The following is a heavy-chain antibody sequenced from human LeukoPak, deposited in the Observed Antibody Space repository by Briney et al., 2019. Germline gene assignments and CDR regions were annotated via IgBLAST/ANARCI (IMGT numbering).Heavy chain of an antibody. Sequence: GGSLRLSCAASGFTFDDYDMHWVRQAPGKGLEWVSGISWNSGSIGYADSVKGRFTISRDNAKNSLYLQMNSLRAEDMALYYCAKEGSGVAGGAFDIWGQGTMVTVSS. CDR2: ISWNSGSI. J-gene: IGHJ3*02. CDR1: GFTFDDYD. D-gene: IGHD6-19*01. V-gene: IGHV3-9*03. CDR3: AKEGSGVAGGAFDI.